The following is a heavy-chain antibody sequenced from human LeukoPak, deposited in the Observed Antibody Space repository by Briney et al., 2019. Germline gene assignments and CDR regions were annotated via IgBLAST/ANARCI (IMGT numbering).Heavy chain of an antibody. Sequence: GGSLRLSCAASGFTFSSYWMSWVRQAPGKGLEWVANIKQGGSEKYYVDSVKGRFTISRDNAKNSLYLQMNSLRGEDTAVYYCAGYFARTGYYAEGFDIWGQGTMVTVSS. D-gene: IGHD3/OR15-3a*01. J-gene: IGHJ3*02. CDR3: AGYFARTGYYAEGFDI. CDR1: GFTFSSYW. CDR2: IKQGGSEK. V-gene: IGHV3-7*01.